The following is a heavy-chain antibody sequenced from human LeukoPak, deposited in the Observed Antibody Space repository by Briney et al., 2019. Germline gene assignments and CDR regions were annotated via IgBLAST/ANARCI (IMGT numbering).Heavy chain of an antibody. J-gene: IGHJ4*02. CDR2: IYYSGST. CDR1: GGSISSYY. D-gene: IGHD3-9*01. V-gene: IGHV4-59*08. Sequence: SETLSLTCTVSGGSISSYYWSWIRQPRGKGLEWIGYIYYSGSTNYNPSLKSRVTISVDTSKNQFSLKLSSVTAADTAVYYCARQDYDILNGYIRWGQGTLVTVSS. CDR3: ARQDYDILNGYIR.